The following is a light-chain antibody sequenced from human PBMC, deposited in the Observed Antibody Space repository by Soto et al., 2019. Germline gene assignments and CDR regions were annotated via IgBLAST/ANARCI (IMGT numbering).Light chain of an antibody. V-gene: IGLV7-46*01. CDR1: IEAVTSGHY. J-gene: IGLJ3*02. CDR2: DTN. CDR3: LLNGARDWV. Sequence: QTVVTQEPSLTVSPGGTVTLTCGSSIEAVTSGHYPYWFQQKPGQAPRTLIYDTNNRHSWTPSRFSGSLLGGKAALTLSGAQPEDEADYYCLLNGARDWVFGGGTKLTVL.